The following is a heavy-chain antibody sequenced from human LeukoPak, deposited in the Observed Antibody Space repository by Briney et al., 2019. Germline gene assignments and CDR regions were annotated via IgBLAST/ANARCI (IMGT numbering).Heavy chain of an antibody. Sequence: GRFLRLSCAASGFTFSSYGMHWVRQAPGKGLEWVAVISYDGSNKYYGDSVQGRFTISRDNSKNTLYLQMNSLRAEDTAVYYCAKGDIPAAYYYYGMDVWGQGTTVTVSS. CDR1: GFTFSSYG. V-gene: IGHV3-30*18. CDR2: ISYDGSNK. CDR3: AKGDIPAAYYYYGMDV. D-gene: IGHD6-13*01. J-gene: IGHJ6*02.